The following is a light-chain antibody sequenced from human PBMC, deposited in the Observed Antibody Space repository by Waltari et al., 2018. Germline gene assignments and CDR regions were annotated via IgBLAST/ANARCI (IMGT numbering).Light chain of an antibody. J-gene: IGKJ4*01. V-gene: IGKV3-11*01. Sequence: EIVLTQSPATLSLSPGDRAPLSCRARQSVSRYLVWYQQKPGQAPRLLIYDATNRATGIPARFSGSGSGTDFTLTISSLEPEDFAVYYCQHRSRWPLTFGGGTMLEIK. CDR1: QSVSRY. CDR3: QHRSRWPLT. CDR2: DAT.